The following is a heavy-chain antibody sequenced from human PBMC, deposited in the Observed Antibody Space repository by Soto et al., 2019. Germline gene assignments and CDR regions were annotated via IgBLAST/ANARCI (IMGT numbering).Heavy chain of an antibody. CDR3: AKGGAIVAAVTRVYLYNAMDV. D-gene: IGHD1-26*01. J-gene: IGHJ6*02. Sequence: QVQLVQSGTEVKRPGDSVKVSCKASGYTFTGYYVHWVRQAPGQGLEWMGWINPNSGDTYLAQRFQGRVTMNRDTIVGAACMEVSGLTSDDTAEYYCAKGGAIVAAVTRVYLYNAMDVWGQGTTVTVSS. CDR2: INPNSGDT. V-gene: IGHV1-2*02. CDR1: GYTFTGYY.